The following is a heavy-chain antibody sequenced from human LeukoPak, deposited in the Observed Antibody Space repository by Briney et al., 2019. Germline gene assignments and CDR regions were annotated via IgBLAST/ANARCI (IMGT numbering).Heavy chain of an antibody. J-gene: IGHJ1*01. V-gene: IGHV1-2*02. D-gene: IGHD6-19*01. CDR3: SRGGIYSSGWYPEYFHH. CDR2: INPISGGT. Sequence: ASVKVSCKTSGYTFTGYHMYWVRQAPGQGLEWMGWINPISGGTNYAQKFQGGVTMTRDTSISTAYMELSRLTSDDTAVYYCSRGGIYSSGWYPEYFHHWGQGTLLTVSS. CDR1: GYTFTGYH.